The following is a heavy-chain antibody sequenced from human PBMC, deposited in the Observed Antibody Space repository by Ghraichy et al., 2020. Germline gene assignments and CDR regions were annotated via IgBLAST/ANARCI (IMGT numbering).Heavy chain of an antibody. Sequence: SETLSLTCSVSGVSISSSGYYWSWIRQHPGKGLEWIGYISYSGSTYYNPSLKSRLTISVDTSKNHFSLNLNSVTAADTAVYFCGRSASYCGSTACYGGIVAFDIWGRGTMVTVSS. D-gene: IGHD2-2*01. CDR3: GRSASYCGSTACYGGIVAFDI. V-gene: IGHV4-31*03. CDR2: ISYSGST. J-gene: IGHJ3*02. CDR1: GVSISSSGYY.